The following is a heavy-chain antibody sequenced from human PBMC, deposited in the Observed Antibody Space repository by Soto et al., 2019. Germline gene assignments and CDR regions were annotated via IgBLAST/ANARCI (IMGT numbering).Heavy chain of an antibody. J-gene: IGHJ5*02. CDR2: IYYSGST. D-gene: IGHD3-22*01. CDR1: GDSISSGYY. CDR3: ASWRTYYYDSSGYHTYNWFDP. Sequence: PSETLSLTCAVSGDSISSGYYWAWIRQHPGKGLEWIGYIYYSGSTYYNPSLKSRVTISVDTSKNQFSLKLSSVTAADTAVYYCASWRTYYYDSSGYHTYNWFDPWGQGTLVTVSS. V-gene: IGHV4-31*11.